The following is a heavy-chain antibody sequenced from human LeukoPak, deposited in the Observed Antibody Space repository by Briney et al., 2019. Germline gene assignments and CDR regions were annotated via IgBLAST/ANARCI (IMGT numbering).Heavy chain of an antibody. D-gene: IGHD4-17*01. CDR3: ARNRGDPSYFDY. CDR2: IKSSGTII. J-gene: IGHJ4*02. V-gene: IGHV3-21*05. CDR1: GFTFSGFS. Sequence: GGSLRLSCAASGFTFSGFSMNWFRQAPGKGLEWVAYIKSSGTIIYYADSVQGRFTISRDNAKNSLYLQMNSLRAEDTAMYYCARNRGDPSYFDYWGQGILVTVSS.